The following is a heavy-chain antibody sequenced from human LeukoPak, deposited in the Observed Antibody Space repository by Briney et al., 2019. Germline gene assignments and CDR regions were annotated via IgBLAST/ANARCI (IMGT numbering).Heavy chain of an antibody. CDR3: ARPYYYGSGSSDY. CDR1: GYTFTGYY. CDR2: INPNSGGT. D-gene: IGHD3-10*01. J-gene: IGHJ4*02. V-gene: IGHV1-2*02. Sequence: ASVKVSCKASGYTFTGYYMHWVRQAPGQGLEWMGWINPNSGGTNYAQKFQGRVTMTRDTSISTAYMELSRLRSDDTAVYYCARPYYYGSGSSDYWGQGTLVTVSS.